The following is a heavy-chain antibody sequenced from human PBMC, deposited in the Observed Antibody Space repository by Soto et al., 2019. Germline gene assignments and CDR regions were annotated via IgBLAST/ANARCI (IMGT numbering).Heavy chain of an antibody. CDR2: INAGNGNT. V-gene: IGHV1-3*01. Sequence: VASVKVSCKASGYTFTSYAMHWVRQAPGQRLEWMGWINAGNGNTKYSQKFQGRVTITRDTSASTAYMELSSLRSEDTAVYYCAREQWLIVNYYYYGMDVRGQGTTDTGSS. J-gene: IGHJ6*02. CDR1: GYTFTSYA. D-gene: IGHD6-19*01. CDR3: AREQWLIVNYYYYGMDV.